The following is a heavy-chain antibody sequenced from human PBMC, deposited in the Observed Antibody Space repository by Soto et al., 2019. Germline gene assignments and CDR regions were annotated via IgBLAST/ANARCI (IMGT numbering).Heavy chain of an antibody. CDR1: GYTFTAYY. CDR3: ARNMDYYYGRGSGNGHGV. J-gene: IGHJ6*02. CDR2: INPKFGDT. D-gene: IGHD3-10*02. V-gene: IGHV1-2*02. Sequence: QVQLVQSGAEVKEPGDSVRVSCEASGYTFTAYYIHWVRQAPGQGLEWMGWINPKFGDTTYAQDFQGRVSMTREMDISTVYMELSSLTSDDTAIYYCARNMDYYYGRGSGNGHGVWGQGTTVTVFS.